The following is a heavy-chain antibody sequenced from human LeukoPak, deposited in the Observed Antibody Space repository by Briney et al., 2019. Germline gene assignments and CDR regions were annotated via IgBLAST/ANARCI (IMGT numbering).Heavy chain of an antibody. D-gene: IGHD6-13*01. CDR2: SSSGSTI. Sequence: GGSLRLSCVASGFTFNIYGMNWVRQAPGKGLEWVSSSSGSTIYYADSVKGRFTISRDNAKNSLYLQMNSLRAGDTAVYYCARAAYSSTWYSRYFDLWGRGTLVTVSS. CDR1: GFTFNIYG. V-gene: IGHV3-48*04. J-gene: IGHJ2*01. CDR3: ARAAYSSTWYSRYFDL.